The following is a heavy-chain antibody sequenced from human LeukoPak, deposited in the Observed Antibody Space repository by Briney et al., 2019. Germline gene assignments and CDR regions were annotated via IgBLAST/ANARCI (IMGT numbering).Heavy chain of an antibody. J-gene: IGHJ3*02. V-gene: IGHV5-51*01. CDR3: SRHSSGYYSGGAFDI. Sequence: PGESLKISFKGSGYSFTSYWIGWVRQMPGKGLEWMGIIYPGDSDTRYSPSFQGQVTISADKSISTAYLQWSSLKASDTAMYYCSRHSSGYYSGGAFDIWGQGTMVTVSS. D-gene: IGHD3-22*01. CDR2: IYPGDSDT. CDR1: GYSFTSYW.